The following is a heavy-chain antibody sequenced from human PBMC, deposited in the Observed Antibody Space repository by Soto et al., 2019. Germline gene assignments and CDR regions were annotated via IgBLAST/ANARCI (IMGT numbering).Heavy chain of an antibody. V-gene: IGHV4-34*01. CDR2: MSHSGGT. D-gene: IGHD1-1*01. CDR1: GGSVDSGNYY. J-gene: IGHJ3*02. CDR3: ARVERGTATTVVDAFDI. Sequence: PSETLSLTCAVFGGSVDSGNYYWSWIRQPPGKGLEWIGEMSHSGGTHFNPSLKSRVTISVDTSKNQFSLKMSSVTAADTALYYCARVERGTATTVVDAFDIWGPGTMVTVSS.